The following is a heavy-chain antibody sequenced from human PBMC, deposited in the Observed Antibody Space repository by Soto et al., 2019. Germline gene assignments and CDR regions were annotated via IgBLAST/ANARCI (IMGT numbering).Heavy chain of an antibody. CDR1: GDSFSGYY. D-gene: IGHD6-6*01. V-gene: IGHV4-34*01. CDR3: VRGDVAARLQS. Sequence: QVQLQQWGAGLLKPSETLSLTCAVYGDSFSGYYWSWMRQPPGKGLEWIGEISHSGDTSYNPSLKSRVTISVDTSKNQLALRLTSVTAADTAVYYCVRGDVAARLQSWGQGTLVTVSS. J-gene: IGHJ5*02. CDR2: ISHSGDT.